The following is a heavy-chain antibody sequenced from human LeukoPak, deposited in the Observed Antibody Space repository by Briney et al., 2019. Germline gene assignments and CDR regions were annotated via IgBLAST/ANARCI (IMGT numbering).Heavy chain of an antibody. CDR3: ARVGYCSSTSRCYYFDY. CDR1: GLTFSSYG. Sequence: GGSLRLSCAASGLTFSSYGMHWVRQAPGKGPGWVAVIWYDGSNKYYADSVKGRFTISRDNSKNTLYLQMNSLRAEDTAVYYCARVGYCSSTSRCYYFDYWGQGTLVTVSS. CDR2: IWYDGSNK. J-gene: IGHJ4*02. V-gene: IGHV3-33*01. D-gene: IGHD2-2*03.